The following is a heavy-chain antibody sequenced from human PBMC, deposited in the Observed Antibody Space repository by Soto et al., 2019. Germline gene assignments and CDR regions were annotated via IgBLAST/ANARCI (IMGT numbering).Heavy chain of an antibody. CDR1: GFTFSSYG. CDR3: ARDLREQLVPYYYYGMDV. V-gene: IGHV3-33*01. CDR2: IWYDGSNK. Sequence: VGSLRLSCTASGFTFSSYGMHWVRQAPGKGLEWVAVIWYDGSNKYYADSVKGRFTISRGNSKNTLYLQMNSLRAEDTAVYYCARDLREQLVPYYYYGMDVWGQGTTVTVSS. D-gene: IGHD6-13*01. J-gene: IGHJ6*02.